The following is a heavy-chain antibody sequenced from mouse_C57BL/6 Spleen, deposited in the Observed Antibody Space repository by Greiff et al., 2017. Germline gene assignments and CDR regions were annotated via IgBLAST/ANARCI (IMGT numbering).Heavy chain of an antibody. CDR1: GFSLTSYG. Sequence: QVQLKQSGPGLVQPSQSLSITCTVSGFSLTSYGVHWVRQPPGKGLEWLGVIWSGGSTDYNAAFISRLSISKDNSKSQVFFNMNSLQADDTAIYYCATSTVVATYWYFDVWGTGTTVTVSS. V-gene: IGHV2-4*01. D-gene: IGHD1-1*01. CDR3: ATSTVVATYWYFDV. J-gene: IGHJ1*03. CDR2: IWSGGST.